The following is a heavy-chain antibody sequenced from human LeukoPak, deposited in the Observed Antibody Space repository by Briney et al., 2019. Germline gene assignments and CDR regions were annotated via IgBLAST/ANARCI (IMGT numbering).Heavy chain of an antibody. Sequence: PSETLSLTCTVSGGSISSSSYYWGWIRQPPGKGLEWIGSIYYSGSTYYNPSLKSRVTISVDTSKNQFSLKLSSVTAADTAVYYCARGIRGLYAFPCDYWGQGTLVTVSS. CDR1: GGSISSSSYY. V-gene: IGHV4-39*01. CDR2: IYYSGST. J-gene: IGHJ4*02. CDR3: ARGIRGLYAFPCDY. D-gene: IGHD2/OR15-2a*01.